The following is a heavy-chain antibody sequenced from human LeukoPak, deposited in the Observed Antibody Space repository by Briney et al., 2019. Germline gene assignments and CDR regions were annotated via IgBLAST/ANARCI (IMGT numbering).Heavy chain of an antibody. J-gene: IGHJ4*02. CDR3: ARPYYDSSAPPYDY. V-gene: IGHV1-18*01. Sequence: ASVKVSCKASGGTFSSYAISWVRQAPGQGLEWMGWISAYNGNTNYAQKLQGRVTMTTDTSTSTAYMELRSLRSDDTAVYYCARPYYDSSAPPYDYWGQGTLDTVSS. D-gene: IGHD3-22*01. CDR2: ISAYNGNT. CDR1: GGTFSSYA.